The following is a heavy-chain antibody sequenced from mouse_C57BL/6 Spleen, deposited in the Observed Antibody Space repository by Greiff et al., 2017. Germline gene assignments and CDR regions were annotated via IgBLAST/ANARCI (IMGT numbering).Heavy chain of an antibody. Sequence: VQLQQPGTELVKPGASVKLSCKASGYTFTSYWMHWVKQRPGQGLEWIGNINPGSGGTNYNEKFKSKATLTADKSSSTAYMQLSSLTSEDSAVXYCARSDTAGAIDYWGQGTSVTVSS. CDR2: INPGSGGT. CDR1: GYTFTSYW. J-gene: IGHJ4*01. D-gene: IGHD1-2*01. CDR3: ARSDTAGAIDY. V-gene: IGHV1-53*01.